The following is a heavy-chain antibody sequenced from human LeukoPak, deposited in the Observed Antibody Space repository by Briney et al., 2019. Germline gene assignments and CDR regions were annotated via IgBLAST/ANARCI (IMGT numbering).Heavy chain of an antibody. V-gene: IGHV3-30*02. CDR2: IRSDGINK. CDR1: GFTFSSYG. J-gene: IGHJ3*02. Sequence: GGSLRLSCAASGFTFSSYGMHWVRQAPGKGLEWVAFIRSDGINKYHADSGKGRFTISRDNSKNTLYLQMNSLRAEDTAVYYCARFTVISLAFDIWGQGTMVTVSS. D-gene: IGHD4-17*01. CDR3: ARFTVISLAFDI.